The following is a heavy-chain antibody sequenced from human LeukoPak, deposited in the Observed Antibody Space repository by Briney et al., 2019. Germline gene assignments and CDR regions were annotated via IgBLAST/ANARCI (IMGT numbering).Heavy chain of an antibody. Sequence: SETLSLTCNVSGGSISSSSYYWGWIRQPPGKGLEWIGSIYYSGSTYYNPSLKSRVTISVDTSKNQFSLKLSSVPAADTAVYYCARHIFRVRAVAPINWFDPWGQGTLVTVSS. J-gene: IGHJ5*02. CDR1: GGSISSSSYY. V-gene: IGHV4-39*01. CDR2: IYYSGST. D-gene: IGHD6-19*01. CDR3: ARHIFRVRAVAPINWFDP.